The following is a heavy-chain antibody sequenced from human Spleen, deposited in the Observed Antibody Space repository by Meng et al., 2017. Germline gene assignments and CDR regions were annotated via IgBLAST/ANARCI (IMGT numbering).Heavy chain of an antibody. V-gene: IGHV3-23*01. Sequence: GGSLILSCAASGFTFSSYAMSWVRQAPGKGLEWVSTISDSGDNTYYADSVKGRFTTSRDNSKNTLYLQMSSLRVEDTAVYYCAKSWGHYGDYDHWGQGTLVTVSS. CDR2: ISDSGDNT. CDR1: GFTFSSYA. J-gene: IGHJ5*02. D-gene: IGHD4-17*01. CDR3: AKSWGHYGDYDH.